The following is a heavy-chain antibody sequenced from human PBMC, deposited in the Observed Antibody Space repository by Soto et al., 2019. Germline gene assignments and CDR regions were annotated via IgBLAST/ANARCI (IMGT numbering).Heavy chain of an antibody. Sequence: GGSLRLSCAASGFMFSTYEMDWVRQAPGKGLEWVSYISGSGTTIYYADSVKGRFTISRDNAKNSLYLQMNSLRAEDSAVYYCARVGSWGLDYWGQGTLVTV. D-gene: IGHD6-13*01. V-gene: IGHV3-48*03. CDR3: ARVGSWGLDY. J-gene: IGHJ4*02. CDR1: GFMFSTYE. CDR2: ISGSGTTI.